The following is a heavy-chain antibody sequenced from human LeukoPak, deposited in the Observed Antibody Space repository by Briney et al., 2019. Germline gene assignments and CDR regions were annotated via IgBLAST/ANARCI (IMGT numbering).Heavy chain of an antibody. V-gene: IGHV3-66*01. CDR1: GFSVSRNY. D-gene: IGHD1-1*01. J-gene: IGHJ4*02. CDR3: SRKTDHQTGGDY. Sequence: TGGPLSLSCAASGFSVSRNYMTWVRQAPGEGLEWVSLIYSGGSTSYADSVKGRFTISRDNSKNTLYLQMNSLRAEDTAVYYCSRKTDHQTGGDYWGQGTLVIVPP. CDR2: IYSGGST.